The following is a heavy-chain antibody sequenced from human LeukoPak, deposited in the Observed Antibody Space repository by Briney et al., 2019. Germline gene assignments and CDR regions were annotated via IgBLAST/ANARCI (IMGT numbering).Heavy chain of an antibody. CDR1: GFTFSDYS. CDR2: ISSGSTYI. CDR3: ARGLIGTGRDY. V-gene: IGHV3-21*01. Sequence: SGGSLRLSCAASGFTFSDYSMNWVRQAPGKGLEWVSSISSGSTYIYYADSVKGRFTISRDNSKNTLYLQMNSLRAEDTAVYYCARGLIGTGRDYWGQGTLVTVSS. D-gene: IGHD1-7*01. J-gene: IGHJ4*02.